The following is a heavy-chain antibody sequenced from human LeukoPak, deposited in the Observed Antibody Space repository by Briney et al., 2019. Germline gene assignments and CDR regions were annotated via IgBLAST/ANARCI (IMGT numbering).Heavy chain of an antibody. CDR1: GFNFINYS. V-gene: IGHV3-48*01. J-gene: IGHJ5*02. D-gene: IGHD3-22*01. CDR2: ISGRSVTI. CDR3: ARGGDYYDSS. Sequence: PGGSLRLSCAASGFNFINYSMNWVRQAPGKGLEWISYISGRSVTIYYADSVKGRFTISRDNAKNSLYLQMDSLRAEDTAVYYCARGGDYYDSSWGQGTLVTVSS.